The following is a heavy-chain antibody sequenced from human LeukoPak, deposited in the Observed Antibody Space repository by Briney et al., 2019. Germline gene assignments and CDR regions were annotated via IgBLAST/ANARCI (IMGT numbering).Heavy chain of an antibody. D-gene: IGHD6-19*01. CDR2: ISYDGSNK. CDR3: AKGSYSSGWYWFDP. J-gene: IGHJ5*02. V-gene: IGHV3-30*04. Sequence: GGSLRLSCAASGFTFSSYAMHWVRQAPGKGLEWVAVISYDGSNKYYADSVKGRFTISRDNSKNTLYLQMNSLRAEDTAVYYCAKGSYSSGWYWFDPWGQGTLVTVSS. CDR1: GFTFSSYA.